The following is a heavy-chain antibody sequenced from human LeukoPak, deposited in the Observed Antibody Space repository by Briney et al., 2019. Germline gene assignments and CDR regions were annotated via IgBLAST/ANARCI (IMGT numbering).Heavy chain of an antibody. Sequence: GASVKVSCKASGYTFTSYDINWVRQATGQGLEWMGWMNPNSGNTGYAQKFQGRVTMTRNTSISTAYMELSSLRSEDTAVYYCARDLGKRGYSYGYVFEYYYYYGMDVWGQGTTVTVSS. CDR3: ARDLGKRGYSYGYVFEYYYYYGMDV. CDR2: MNPNSGNT. V-gene: IGHV1-8*01. CDR1: GYTFTSYD. J-gene: IGHJ6*02. D-gene: IGHD5-18*01.